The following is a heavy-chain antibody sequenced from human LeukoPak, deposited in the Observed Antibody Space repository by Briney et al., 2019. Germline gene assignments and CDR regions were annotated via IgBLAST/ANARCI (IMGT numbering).Heavy chain of an antibody. D-gene: IGHD3-22*01. V-gene: IGHV3-23*01. CDR1: GFSFSNYA. J-gene: IGHJ4*02. CDR2: ISGSGGST. Sequence: GGSLRLSCVPSGFSFSNYAMSWVHQAPGKGLEWVSSISGSGGSTHYVDSVKGRFTISRDKTKNTLYLQMNSLRAEDTAVYYCAKSSYYDASGYYREYYFDSWGQGTLVTVSS. CDR3: AKSSYYDASGYYREYYFDS.